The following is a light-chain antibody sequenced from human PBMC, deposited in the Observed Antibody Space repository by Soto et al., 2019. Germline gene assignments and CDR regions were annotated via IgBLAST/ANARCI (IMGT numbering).Light chain of an antibody. J-gene: IGKJ1*01. Sequence: DCLMSHSPLSLRVTLVRPSAISCMSRQSLVKTDGITYLNWFHQRPGQSPRRLINRVSRRDSGVPDRFSGSGSGTDFTLKISRVEAEDVGVYYCMQGTSWPWTFGQGTKVDIK. V-gene: IGKV2-30*01. CDR3: MQGTSWPWT. CDR2: RVS. CDR1: QSLVKTDGITY.